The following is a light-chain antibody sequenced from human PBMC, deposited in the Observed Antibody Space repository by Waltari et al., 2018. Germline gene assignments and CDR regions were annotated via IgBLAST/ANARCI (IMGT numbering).Light chain of an antibody. Sequence: EIVLTQSPGTLSLSPGERATLSCRASQSVGTSLAWYRQQKRGQAPRLLIYGVSSRSTGISDRFSGSGFGTDFSLTISGLEPEDFAVYYCQHYVRLPVTFSQGTTVEIK. CDR3: QHYVRLPVT. CDR2: GVS. J-gene: IGKJ1*01. CDR1: QSVGTS. V-gene: IGKV3-20*01.